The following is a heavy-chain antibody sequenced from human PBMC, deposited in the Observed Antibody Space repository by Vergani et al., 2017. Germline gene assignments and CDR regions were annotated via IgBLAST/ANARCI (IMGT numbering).Heavy chain of an antibody. CDR1: GYSFTSYG. V-gene: IGHV1-18*04. J-gene: IGHJ4*02. CDR2: ISAYNGNT. D-gene: IGHD6-19*01. CDR3: AREQWLPIDYFDY. Sequence: VQLVQSGAEVKKPGESLRISCKGSGYSFTSYGISWVRQAPGQGLEWMGWISAYNGNTNYAQKLQGRVTMTTDTSTSTAYMELRSLRSDDTAVYYCAREQWLPIDYFDYWGQGTLVTVSS.